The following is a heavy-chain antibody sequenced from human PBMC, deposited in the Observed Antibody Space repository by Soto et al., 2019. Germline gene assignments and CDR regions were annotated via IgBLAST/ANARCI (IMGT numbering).Heavy chain of an antibody. CDR3: AKDGIGYCISTSCYSVDY. Sequence: GGSLGLSCAASGVTFSSYAMSWVRQAPGKGLEWVSAISGSGGSTHYADSVKGRFTISRDNSKNTLYLQMNSLRAEDTAVYYCAKDGIGYCISTSCYSVDYWGQGTLVTVSS. D-gene: IGHD2-2*01. CDR2: ISGSGGST. CDR1: GVTFSSYA. V-gene: IGHV3-23*01. J-gene: IGHJ4*02.